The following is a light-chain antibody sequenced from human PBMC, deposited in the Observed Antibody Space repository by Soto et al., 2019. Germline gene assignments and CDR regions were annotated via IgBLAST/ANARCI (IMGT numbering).Light chain of an antibody. Sequence: QSALTQPASVSGSPGQSITISCTGNSSDFGTYNYVSWYQQHPGKAPKLMIYEVSNRPSGVSNRFSGFKSGNTASLTISGLQAEDEADYYCSSYTTSSSYVFGTGTKLTVL. V-gene: IGLV2-14*01. CDR2: EVS. CDR1: SSDFGTYNY. CDR3: SSYTTSSSYV. J-gene: IGLJ1*01.